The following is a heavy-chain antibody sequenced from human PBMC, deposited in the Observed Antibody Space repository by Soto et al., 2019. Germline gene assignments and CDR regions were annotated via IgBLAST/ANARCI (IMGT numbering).Heavy chain of an antibody. CDR3: ARHVPAAGYYYGMDV. CDR2: IIPIFGPA. V-gene: IGHV1-69*12. J-gene: IGHJ6*02. Sequence: QVQLVQSGAEVKKPGSSVKVSCKASGGTFSSYAISWVRQAPGQGLEWMGGIIPIFGPANYAQKFQGRVTIAADESTSTAYMELRSLRSEDTAVYYCARHVPAAGYYYGMDVWGQGTTVTVSS. D-gene: IGHD2-2*01. CDR1: GGTFSSYA.